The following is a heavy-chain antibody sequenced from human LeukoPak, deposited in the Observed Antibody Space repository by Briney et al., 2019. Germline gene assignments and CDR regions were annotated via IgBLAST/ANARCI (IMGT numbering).Heavy chain of an antibody. CDR2: IIPIFGTA. V-gene: IGHV1-69*05. D-gene: IGHD5-18*01. J-gene: IGHJ4*02. CDR1: GGTFSSYA. CDR3: AREGGYSYGPAFDY. Sequence: SVKVSCKASGGTFSSYAISWVRQAPGHGLEWMGGIIPIFGTANYAQKFQGRVTITTDESTSTAYMELSSLRSEDTAVYYCAREGGYSYGPAFDYWGQGTLVTVSS.